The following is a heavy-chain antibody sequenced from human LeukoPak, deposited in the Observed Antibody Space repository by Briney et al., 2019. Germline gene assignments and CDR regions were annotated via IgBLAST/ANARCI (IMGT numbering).Heavy chain of an antibody. Sequence: PGGSLRLSCAAPGFTFSNYGMHWVRQAPGKGLEWVAMISYDGSNKYYADFVKGRFTISRDNSKNTLYLQMNSLRAEDTAVYYCAKTAFLLWFGELDYWGQGTLVTVSS. CDR1: GFTFSNYG. J-gene: IGHJ4*02. D-gene: IGHD3-10*01. CDR3: AKTAFLLWFGELDY. CDR2: ISYDGSNK. V-gene: IGHV3-30*18.